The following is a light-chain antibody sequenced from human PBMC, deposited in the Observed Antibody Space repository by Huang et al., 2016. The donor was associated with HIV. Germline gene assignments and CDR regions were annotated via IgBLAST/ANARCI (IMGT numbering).Light chain of an antibody. CDR3: QQYGNYLET. CDR1: QSVTSNY. CDR2: GAS. Sequence: EIVLTQSPGTLSLSPGERATLSCRASQSVTSNYIAWYQQKPGQAPRLLIYGASSRATGVPDRFSGRGSGTDFTLTISRLEPEDFAVYYCQQYGNYLETFGQGTNLEI. J-gene: IGKJ2*01. V-gene: IGKV3-20*01.